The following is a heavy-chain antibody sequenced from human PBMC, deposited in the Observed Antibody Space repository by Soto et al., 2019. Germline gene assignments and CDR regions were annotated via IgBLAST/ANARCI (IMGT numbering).Heavy chain of an antibody. CDR2: VSYDGANK. V-gene: IGHV3-30*18. D-gene: IGHD1-1*01. CDR1: GFTFRNYG. Sequence: QVQLVESGGGVVQPGRSLRLSCAASGFTFRNYGLHWVRQAPGKGLEWVADVSYDGANKYYGDSVRGRFTISRDDSKNTLYLQMVSLRPEDTAVYYFAKDHRLPGTNASYLPSWGQGTLVHASS. J-gene: IGHJ5*02. CDR3: AKDHRLPGTNASYLPS.